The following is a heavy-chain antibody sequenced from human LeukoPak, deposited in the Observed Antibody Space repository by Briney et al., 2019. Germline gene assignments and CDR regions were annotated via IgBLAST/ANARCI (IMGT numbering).Heavy chain of an antibody. D-gene: IGHD5-18*01. Sequence: GGSLRLSCAASGFTFSSYAMSWVRQAPGKGLEWVAVISYDGSNKYYADSVKGRFTISRDNSKNTLYLQMNSLRAEDTAVYYCARDLAAMVTLTFDYWGQGTLVTVSS. CDR3: ARDLAAMVTLTFDY. CDR2: ISYDGSNK. CDR1: GFTFSSYA. V-gene: IGHV3-30-3*01. J-gene: IGHJ4*02.